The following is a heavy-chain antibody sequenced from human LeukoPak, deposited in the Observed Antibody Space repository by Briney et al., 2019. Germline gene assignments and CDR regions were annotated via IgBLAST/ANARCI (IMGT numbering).Heavy chain of an antibody. CDR1: GFTVSNNY. CDR3: ARDYYGP. D-gene: IGHD3-22*01. V-gene: IGHV3-66*03. CDR2: IYSRGST. Sequence: GGPLRLSCAASGFTVSNNYMRWVRQAPGKGLEWVSSIYSRGSTSYVDSVKGRFTISRDNSKNTLFLQINSLRVEDTAVYYCARDYYGPWGQGTLVTVSS. J-gene: IGHJ5*02.